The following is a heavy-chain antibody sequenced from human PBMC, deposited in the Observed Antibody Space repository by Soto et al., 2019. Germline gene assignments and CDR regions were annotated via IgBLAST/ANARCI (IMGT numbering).Heavy chain of an antibody. V-gene: IGHV3-15*01. CDR3: TSWEVGAFDI. D-gene: IGHD1-26*01. J-gene: IGHJ3*02. CDR2: IKSKTDGGTT. Sequence: GGSLRLSGAASGFTFSNAWMSGVRQGPGKGLEWVGRIKSKTDGGTTDYAAPVKGRFTISRDDSKNTLYLQMHSLKTEDTAVYYCTSWEVGAFDIWGQGTMVTVSS. CDR1: GFTFSNAW.